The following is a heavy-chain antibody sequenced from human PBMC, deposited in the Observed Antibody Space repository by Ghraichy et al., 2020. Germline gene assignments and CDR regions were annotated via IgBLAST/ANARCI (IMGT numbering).Heavy chain of an antibody. D-gene: IGHD6-13*01. CDR2: ISYDGSNK. CDR1: GFNFSRYA. V-gene: IGHV3-30*04. CDR3: ARDRLATTGAGGKGYFDL. Sequence: EGSLRLSCAASGFNFSRYAMHWVRQAPGKGLEWVALISYDGSNKYYADSVKGRFTISRDNSENTMYLEMNSLRTEDTAVYYCARDRLATTGAGGKGYFDLWGRGTLVTVSS. J-gene: IGHJ2*01.